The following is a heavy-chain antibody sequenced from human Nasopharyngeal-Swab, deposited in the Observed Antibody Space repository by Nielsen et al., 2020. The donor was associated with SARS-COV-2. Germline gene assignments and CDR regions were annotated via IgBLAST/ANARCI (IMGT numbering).Heavy chain of an antibody. Sequence: GESLKISCAASGFTFSSYGMHWVRQAPGKGLEWVAVIWYDGSNKYYADSVKGRFTISRDNSKNTLYLQMNSLRAEDTAVYYCARDHGGYYYYFDYWGQGTLVTVSS. V-gene: IGHV3-33*01. CDR1: GFTFSSYG. D-gene: IGHD3-22*01. CDR3: ARDHGGYYYYFDY. J-gene: IGHJ4*02. CDR2: IWYDGSNK.